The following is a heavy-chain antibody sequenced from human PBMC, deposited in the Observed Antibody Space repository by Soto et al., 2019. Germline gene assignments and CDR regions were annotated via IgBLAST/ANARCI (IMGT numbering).Heavy chain of an antibody. CDR2: FFWGDDK. Sequence: QITLKESGPTLVKPTQTLTLTCTFSGFSLTTSGRGVGWIRQPPGKALEWLALFFWGDDKRYSPSLKTRLTISKDTAKNLVVLTMTNMGPEDTATYYCAHTLAMMDAFDVWGQGTVVTGSS. V-gene: IGHV2-5*02. CDR3: AHTLAMMDAFDV. J-gene: IGHJ3*01. D-gene: IGHD3-22*01. CDR1: GFSLTTSGRG.